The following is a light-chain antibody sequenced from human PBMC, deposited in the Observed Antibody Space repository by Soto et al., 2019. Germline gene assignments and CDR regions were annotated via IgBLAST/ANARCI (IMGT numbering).Light chain of an antibody. CDR2: DVS. V-gene: IGLV2-14*01. CDR3: SSYTSSSTLLYV. Sequence: QSALTQPASVSGSPGQSITISCTGTSSDVGGYTYVSWYQQHPGKAPKLIIYDVSNRPSGVSNRFSGSKSGNTASLTISGLQAEDEADYYCSSYTSSSTLLYVFGTGTKLTVL. J-gene: IGLJ1*01. CDR1: SSDVGGYTY.